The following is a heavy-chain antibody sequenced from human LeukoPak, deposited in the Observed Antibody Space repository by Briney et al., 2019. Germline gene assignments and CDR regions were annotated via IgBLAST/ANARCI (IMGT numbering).Heavy chain of an antibody. CDR3: AREGQIGRRNYMDV. CDR2: IIPIFGTA. CDR1: GYTFTSYA. J-gene: IGHJ6*03. Sequence: SVKVSCKASGYTFTSYAISWVRQAPGQGLEWMGGIIPIFGTANYAQKFQGRVTITADKSTSTAYMELSSLRSEDTAVYYCAREGQIGRRNYMDVWGKGTTVTVSS. V-gene: IGHV1-69*06. D-gene: IGHD1-26*01.